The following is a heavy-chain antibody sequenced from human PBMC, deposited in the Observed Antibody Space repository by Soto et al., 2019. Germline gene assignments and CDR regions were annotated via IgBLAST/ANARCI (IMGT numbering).Heavy chain of an antibody. CDR1: GFTFSSHA. Sequence: EVQLLESGGGLVQPGGSLRLSCEASGFTFSSHAMSWVRQAPGKGLEWVSAISGSDAGTFDADSVKGRFTISRDNSKNTLYLQMNSLRAEDTAVYFCAQQSYGGGTYPLLFDYWGQGTLVTVSS. CDR3: AQQSYGGGTYPLLFDY. V-gene: IGHV3-23*01. CDR2: ISGSDAGT. D-gene: IGHD3-10*01. J-gene: IGHJ4*02.